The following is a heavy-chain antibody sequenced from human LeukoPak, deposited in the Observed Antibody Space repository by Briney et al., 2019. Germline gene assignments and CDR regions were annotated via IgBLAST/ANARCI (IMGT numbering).Heavy chain of an antibody. J-gene: IGHJ4*02. V-gene: IGHV1-46*01. D-gene: IGHD2-8*02. CDR2: IAPSVDTT. CDR3: VREESGGYFDN. CDR1: GFTFTNYL. Sequence: GASVKVSCKSFGFTFTNYLLHWVRQAPGQGLEWVGRIAPSVDTTNYAQKFRGRVTMTRDTSTSTVYMELSSLRSDDTAIYYCVREESGGYFDNWGQGTLVTVSS.